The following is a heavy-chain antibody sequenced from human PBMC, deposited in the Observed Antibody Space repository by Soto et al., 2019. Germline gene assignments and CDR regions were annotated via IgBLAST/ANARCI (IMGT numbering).Heavy chain of an antibody. D-gene: IGHD3-16*01. V-gene: IGHV3-66*01. Sequence: EVQLVESGGGLVQPGGSLRLSCAASGFTVSSNYMSWVRQAPGKGLEWVSVVYIGGNTYYAESVEDRFTISSDNFQNMLYLQMNSLIAEDPAVYNCAGSVGGGFDYWGQGTLVTVSS. CDR2: VYIGGNT. CDR3: AGSVGGGFDY. J-gene: IGHJ4*02. CDR1: GFTVSSNY.